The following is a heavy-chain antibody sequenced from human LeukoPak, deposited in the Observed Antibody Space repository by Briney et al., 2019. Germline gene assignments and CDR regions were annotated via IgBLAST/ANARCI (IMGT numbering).Heavy chain of an antibody. V-gene: IGHV3-23*01. D-gene: IGHD3-22*01. CDR1: GFTVSSNY. CDR3: AKDSDYYDSSGYPRGDNWFDP. CDR2: ISGSGGST. Sequence: TGGSLRLSCAASGFTVSSNYMSWVRQAPGKGLEWVSAISGSGGSTYYADSVKGRFTISRDNSKNTLYLQMNSLRAEDTAVYYCAKDSDYYDSSGYPRGDNWFDPWGQGTLVTVSS. J-gene: IGHJ5*02.